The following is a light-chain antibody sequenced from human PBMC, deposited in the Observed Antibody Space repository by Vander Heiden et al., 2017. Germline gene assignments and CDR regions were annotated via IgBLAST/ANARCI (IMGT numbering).Light chain of an antibody. CDR2: AAS. CDR1: QSISSY. V-gene: IGKV1-39*01. J-gene: IGKJ1*01. CDR3: QQSNSSPHT. Sequence: DIQRTQAPSTLSASVGDRVSITCRASQSISSYLAWYQQKPGKAPKLLIYAASTLQSGVPSRFSGSGSGTDFTLTISSLQPEDFATYYCQQSNSSPHTFGHGTKVDIK.